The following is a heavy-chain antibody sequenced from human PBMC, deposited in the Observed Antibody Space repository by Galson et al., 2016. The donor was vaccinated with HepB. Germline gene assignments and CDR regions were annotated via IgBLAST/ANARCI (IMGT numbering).Heavy chain of an antibody. D-gene: IGHD3-16*01. V-gene: IGHV1-69*13. J-gene: IGHJ6*02. CDR1: GGPFSSHA. Sequence: SVKVSCKASGGPFSSHAFSWVRQAPGQGLEWMGAIVSIFRTTNYEQKFQDRLTITADESTSTVYMELSSLRSEDTAVYYCAREGGGVAEGKNYYHGMDVWGQGTTVSVSS. CDR3: AREGGGVAEGKNYYHGMDV. CDR2: IVSIFRTT.